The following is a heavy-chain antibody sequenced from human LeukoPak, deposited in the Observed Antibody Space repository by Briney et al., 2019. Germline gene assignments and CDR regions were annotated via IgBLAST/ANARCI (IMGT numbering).Heavy chain of an antibody. CDR2: ISAYNGNT. D-gene: IGHD6-13*01. CDR1: GYTFTSYG. J-gene: IGHJ4*02. V-gene: IGHV1-18*01. CDR3: AREETIAARYYFDY. Sequence: ASVKASCKASGYTFTSYGISWVRQAPGRGLEWMGWISAYNGNTNYAQKLQGRVTMTTDTSTSTAYMELRSLRSDDTAVYYCAREETIAARYYFDYWGQGTLVTVSS.